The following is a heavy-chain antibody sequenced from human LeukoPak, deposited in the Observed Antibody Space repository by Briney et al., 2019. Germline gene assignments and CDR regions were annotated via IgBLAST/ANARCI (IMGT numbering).Heavy chain of an antibody. CDR1: GYTFTSYY. CDR3: ARSPFRSGSYPADY. CDR2: IIPIFGTA. Sequence: SVKFSCKASGYTFTSYYMHWVRQAPGQGLEWMGGIIPIFGTANYAQKFQGRVTITADESTSTAYMELSSLRSEDTAVYYCARSPFRSGSYPADYWGQGTLVTVSS. D-gene: IGHD3-10*01. J-gene: IGHJ4*02. V-gene: IGHV1-69*13.